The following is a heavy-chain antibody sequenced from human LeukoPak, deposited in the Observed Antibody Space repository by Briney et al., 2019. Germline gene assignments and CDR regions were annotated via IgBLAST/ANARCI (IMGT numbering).Heavy chain of an antibody. CDR2: INPNSGGT. V-gene: IGHV1-2*02. CDR3: ARDYHLEVVDD. CDR1: GYTLTGYY. D-gene: IGHD3-22*01. J-gene: IGHJ4*02. Sequence: GASVKVSCKVSGYTLTGYYMHWVRQAPGKGLEWMGGINPNSGGTNYAQKFQGRVTMTRDTSTSTAYMELSRLTADDTAVYYCARDYHLEVVDDWGEESLVTVSS.